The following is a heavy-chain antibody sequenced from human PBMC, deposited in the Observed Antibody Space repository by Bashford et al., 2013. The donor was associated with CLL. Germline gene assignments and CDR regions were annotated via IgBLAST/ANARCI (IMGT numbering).Heavy chain of an antibody. V-gene: IGHV1-18*01. Sequence: ASVKVSCEASGYMLASYGHTWVRQAPGQGLEWMGWISAYNGDTQYAQKFKGRVTLTTDTSTSTINMELRSLRSDDTATYYCARGGNYYDSNGPIDRWGPGTLVTVSS. D-gene: IGHD3-22*01. CDR1: GYMLASYG. J-gene: IGHJ5*02. CDR3: ARGGNYYDSNGPIDR. CDR2: ISAYNGDT.